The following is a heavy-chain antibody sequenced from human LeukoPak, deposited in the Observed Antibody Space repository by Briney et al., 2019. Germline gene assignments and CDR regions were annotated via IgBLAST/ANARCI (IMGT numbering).Heavy chain of an antibody. J-gene: IGHJ5*02. CDR1: GYTFTSYG. CDR2: INTNNGQT. V-gene: IGHV1-18*01. CDR3: AGDDFPSWFDP. D-gene: IGHD3-3*01. Sequence: ASVKVSCKASGYTFTSYGISWVRQAPGQGLEWMGWINTNNGQTNYAQKVQGRVTMTTDTSTSTAYMELRSLRSDDTAVYYCAGDDFPSWFDPWGQGTLVTVSS.